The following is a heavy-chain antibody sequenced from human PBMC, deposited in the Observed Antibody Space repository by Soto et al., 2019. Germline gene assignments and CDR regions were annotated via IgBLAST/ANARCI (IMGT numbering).Heavy chain of an antibody. V-gene: IGHV1-3*01. CDR2: INAGNGNT. D-gene: IGHD5-12*01. CDR1: GGTFSSYA. J-gene: IGHJ4*02. Sequence: ASVKFSCKASGGTFSSYAITWVRQAPGQRLEWMGWINAGNGNTKYSQKFQGRVTITRDTSASTAYMELSSLRSEDTAVYYCARAPLDIVATMDYWGQGTLVTVSS. CDR3: ARAPLDIVATMDY.